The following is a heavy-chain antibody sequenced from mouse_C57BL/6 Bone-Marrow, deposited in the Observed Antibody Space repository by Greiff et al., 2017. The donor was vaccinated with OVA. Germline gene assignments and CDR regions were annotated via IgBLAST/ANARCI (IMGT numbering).Heavy chain of an antibody. CDR3: ARGIYYYGSSYYFDY. J-gene: IGHJ2*01. CDR2: ISSGSSTI. D-gene: IGHD1-1*01. Sequence: EVQLQQSGGGLVKPGGSLKLSCAASGFTFSDYGMHWVRQAPEKGLEWVAYISSGSSTIYYADTVKGRFTISRDNAKNTLFLQMTSLRSEDTAMYYCARGIYYYGSSYYFDYWGQGTTLTVSS. CDR1: GFTFSDYG. V-gene: IGHV5-17*01.